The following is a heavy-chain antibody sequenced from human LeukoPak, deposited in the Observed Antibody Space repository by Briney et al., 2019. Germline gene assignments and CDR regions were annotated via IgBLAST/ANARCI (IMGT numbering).Heavy chain of an antibody. Sequence: PSETLSLTCIVAGGSISRSDYYWSWIRQPPGKGLEWIGEINHSGSTNYNPSLKSRVTVSVDTSKNQFSLKLSSVTAADTAVYYCARKDRITGTTIWFDPWGQGTLVTVSS. V-gene: IGHV4-39*07. D-gene: IGHD1-7*01. CDR2: INHSGST. J-gene: IGHJ5*02. CDR1: GGSISRSDYY. CDR3: ARKDRITGTTIWFDP.